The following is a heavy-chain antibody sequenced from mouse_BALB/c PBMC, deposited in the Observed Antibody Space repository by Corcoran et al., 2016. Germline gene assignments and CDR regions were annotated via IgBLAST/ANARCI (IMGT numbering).Heavy chain of an antibody. V-gene: IGHV1-18*01. D-gene: IGHD2-2*01. CDR2: INPYNGGT. CDR3: ASGYDY. J-gene: IGHJ2*01. Sequence: EVQLQQPGPEQVKTGASMKISCKASGYSFPGYTMNWVKQSHGKNLQWSGLINPYNGGTSYNQKFKGKATLTVDKSSSTAYMELLSLTSEDSAVYYCASGYDYWGQGTTLTVSS. CDR1: GYSFPGYT.